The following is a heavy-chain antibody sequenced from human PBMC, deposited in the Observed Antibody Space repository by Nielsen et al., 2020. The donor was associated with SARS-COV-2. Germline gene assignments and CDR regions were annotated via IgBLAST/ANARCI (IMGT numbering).Heavy chain of an antibody. V-gene: IGHV5-10-1*01. CDR1: GYSFTSYW. CDR2: IDPNDSYN. D-gene: IGHD3-16*02. Sequence: GESLKISCQGSGYSFTSYWISWVRQMPGKGLEWMGRIDPNDSYNNYSPPFQSHVTMSADKSISTVYLQWSSLKASDTAMYYCASALRLGELSLLVYWGQGTLVTVSS. CDR3: ASALRLGELSLLVY. J-gene: IGHJ4*02.